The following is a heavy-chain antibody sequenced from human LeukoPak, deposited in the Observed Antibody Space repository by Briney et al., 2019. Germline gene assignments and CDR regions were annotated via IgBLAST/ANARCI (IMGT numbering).Heavy chain of an antibody. J-gene: IGHJ4*02. Sequence: GGSLRLSCAASGFTFSSYGMHWARQAPGKGLEWVAVISYDGSNKYYADSVKGRFTISRDNSKNTLYLQMNSLRAEDTAVYYCAKTRITIFGVDERWGQGTLVTVSS. CDR2: ISYDGSNK. CDR1: GFTFSSYG. V-gene: IGHV3-30*18. D-gene: IGHD3-3*01. CDR3: AKTRITIFGVDER.